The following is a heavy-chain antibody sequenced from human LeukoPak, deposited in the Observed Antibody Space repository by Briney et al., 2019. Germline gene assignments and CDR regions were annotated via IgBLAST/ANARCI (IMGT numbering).Heavy chain of an antibody. CDR2: ISASGGIT. J-gene: IGHJ4*02. CDR1: GFSFSTYT. Sequence: GGSLRLSCAASGFSFSTYTMSWVRQAPGKGLEWVSGISASGGITYSAESVKGRFTISRDNSKNSLYLLMNSLRAEDTAVYYCAKPHSYDSSGYYYRGADYWGQGTLVTVSS. D-gene: IGHD3-22*01. V-gene: IGHV3-23*01. CDR3: AKPHSYDSSGYYYRGADY.